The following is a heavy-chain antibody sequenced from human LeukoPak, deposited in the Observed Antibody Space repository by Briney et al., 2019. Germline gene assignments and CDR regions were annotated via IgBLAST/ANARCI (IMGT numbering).Heavy chain of an antibody. J-gene: IGHJ4*02. CDR3: AKDHYYDSSGDFDY. CDR1: GFTFSSYA. Sequence: PGGSLRLSCAASGFTFSSYAMTWVRQAPGKGLEWVSAISGSGGSTYYADSVKGRFTISRDNSKNTLYLQMNSLRAEDTAVYYCAKDHYYDSSGDFDYWGQGTLVTVSS. V-gene: IGHV3-23*01. D-gene: IGHD3-22*01. CDR2: ISGSGGST.